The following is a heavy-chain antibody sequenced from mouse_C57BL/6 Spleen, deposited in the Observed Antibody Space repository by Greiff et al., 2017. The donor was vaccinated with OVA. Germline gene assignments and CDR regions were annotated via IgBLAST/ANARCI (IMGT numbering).Heavy chain of an antibody. Sequence: QVQLQQSGAELVKPGASVKISCKASGYAFSSYWLNWVKQRPGKGLEWIGQIYPGDGDTNYNGKFKGKATLTADKSSSTAYMQLSSLTSEDSAVYFGARRYYGSSYAMDYWGQGTSVTVSS. CDR2: IYPGDGDT. D-gene: IGHD1-1*01. CDR1: GYAFSSYW. V-gene: IGHV1-80*01. CDR3: ARRYYGSSYAMDY. J-gene: IGHJ4*01.